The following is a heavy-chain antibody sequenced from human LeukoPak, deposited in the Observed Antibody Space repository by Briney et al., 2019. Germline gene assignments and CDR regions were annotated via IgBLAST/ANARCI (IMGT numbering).Heavy chain of an antibody. CDR3: ARGRGWVDH. CDR2: IHDDGRVT. D-gene: IGHD3-16*01. V-gene: IGHV3-7*01. Sequence: GGSLRLSCAASGFSFTAYAMSWFRQTPGKGLEWVANIHDDGRVTNYVDSVKGRFTISRDNARNSVYLQMNSLRVEDTSLFYCARGRGWVDHWGQGTLVTVSS. CDR1: GFSFTAYA. J-gene: IGHJ4*02.